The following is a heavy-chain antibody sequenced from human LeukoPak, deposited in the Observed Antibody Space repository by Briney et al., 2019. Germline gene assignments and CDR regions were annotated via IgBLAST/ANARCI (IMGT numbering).Heavy chain of an antibody. CDR3: ARDQNWNYVGWFDP. Sequence: SETLSLTCTVSGGSISSGSYYWRWIRQPAGKGLEWIGRIYTSGSTNYNPSLKSRVTISVDTSKNQFSLKLSSVTAADTAVYYCARDQNWNYVGWFDPWGQGTLVTVSS. CDR1: GGSISSGSYY. CDR2: IYTSGST. V-gene: IGHV4-61*02. D-gene: IGHD1-7*01. J-gene: IGHJ5*02.